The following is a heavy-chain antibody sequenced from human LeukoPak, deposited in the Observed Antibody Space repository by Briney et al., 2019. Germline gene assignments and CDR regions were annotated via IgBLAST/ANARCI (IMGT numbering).Heavy chain of an antibody. J-gene: IGHJ6*04. V-gene: IGHV4-4*02. CDR3: AGITMIRGDFYFGMDV. Sequence: PSETLSLTCAVSGGSISSDNWWSWVRPPPGKGLEWIGEIFHSGNTHYNPSLKSRVTISVDKSKNQFFLKLSSVTAADSAVYYCAGITMIRGDFYFGMDVWGKGTTITVSS. CDR2: IFHSGNT. D-gene: IGHD3-10*01. CDR1: GGSISSDNW.